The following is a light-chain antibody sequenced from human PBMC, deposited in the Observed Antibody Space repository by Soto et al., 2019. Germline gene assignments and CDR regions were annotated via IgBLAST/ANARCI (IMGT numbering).Light chain of an antibody. CDR3: QQYYSNPPLN. V-gene: IGKV4-1*01. Sequence: DIVMTQSPDSLAVSLGERATINCKSSQSVLYSSNNKNYLAWYQQKQGQPPKPLIFCASTRESGVTDRFSGRGSGTDFTLIISSLQAEDVAVYYCQQYYSNPPLNFGGGTQVEIK. CDR1: QSVLYSSNNKNY. CDR2: CAS. J-gene: IGKJ4*01.